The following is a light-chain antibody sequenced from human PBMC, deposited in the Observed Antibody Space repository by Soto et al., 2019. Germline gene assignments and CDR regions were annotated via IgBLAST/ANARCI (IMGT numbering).Light chain of an antibody. J-gene: IGLJ2*01. CDR2: DVS. Sequence: QSALTQPRSVSGSPGQSVTIYCTGTSSDVGGYNYVSWYQQHPGKAPKLMIYDVSKRPSGVPDRFSGSKSGNTASLTISGLQAEDEADYYCCSYAGSYPWDVVFGGGTKVTVL. V-gene: IGLV2-11*01. CDR1: SSDVGGYNY. CDR3: CSYAGSYPWDVV.